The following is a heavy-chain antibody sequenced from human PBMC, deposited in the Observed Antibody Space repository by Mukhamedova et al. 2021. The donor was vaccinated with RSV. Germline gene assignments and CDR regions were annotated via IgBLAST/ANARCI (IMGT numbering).Heavy chain of an antibody. CDR2: IYNDGTT. V-gene: IGHV3-53*01. D-gene: IGHD6-13*01. Sequence: VRQAPGKAPEWVSVIYNDGTTNYGDSVKGRFFISRDNSKNTLYLQMNSLRGDDTGVYYSARDRISTSWFYFDYWGQGTRVTVSS. CDR3: ARDRISTSWFYFDY. J-gene: IGHJ4*02.